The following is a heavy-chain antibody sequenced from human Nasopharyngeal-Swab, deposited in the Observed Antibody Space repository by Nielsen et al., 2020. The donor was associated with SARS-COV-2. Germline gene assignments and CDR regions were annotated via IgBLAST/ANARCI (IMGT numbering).Heavy chain of an antibody. Sequence: GESLKISCAASGFTFSSYSMNWVRQAPGKGLEWVSSISSSSSYIYYADSVKGRFTISRDNAKNSLYLQMNSLRAEDTAVYYCVRAGPYCGDDCYSRFFDYWGQGTLVTVSS. CDR2: ISSSSSYI. V-gene: IGHV3-21*01. CDR1: GFTFSSYS. D-gene: IGHD2-21*02. CDR3: VRAGPYCGDDCYSRFFDY. J-gene: IGHJ4*02.